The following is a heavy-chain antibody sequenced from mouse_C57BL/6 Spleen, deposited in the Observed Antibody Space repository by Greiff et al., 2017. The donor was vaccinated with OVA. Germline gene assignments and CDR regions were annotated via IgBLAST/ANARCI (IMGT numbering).Heavy chain of an antibody. D-gene: IGHD4-1*01. CDR3: ARGISSNWDPYFDV. CDR2: INPNNGGT. V-gene: IGHV1-18*01. Sequence: EVQLQQSGPELVKPGASVKIPCKASGYTFTDYNMDWVKQSHGKSLEWIGDINPNNGGTIYNQKFKGKATLTVDKSSSTAYMELRSLTSEDTAVYYCARGISSNWDPYFDVWGTGTTVTVSS. J-gene: IGHJ1*03. CDR1: GYTFTDYN.